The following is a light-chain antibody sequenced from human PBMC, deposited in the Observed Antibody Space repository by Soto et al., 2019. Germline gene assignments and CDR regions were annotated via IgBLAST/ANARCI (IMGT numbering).Light chain of an antibody. V-gene: IGKV3-20*01. CDR3: QQYGSSPSLT. Sequence: EIVMTQSPATQSVSPGQRATLSCRASQSVSSSYLAWYQQKPGQAPRLLIYGASSRATGIPDRFSGSGSGTDFTLTISRLEPEDFAVYYCQQYGSSPSLTFGGGTKVDI. CDR2: GAS. J-gene: IGKJ4*01. CDR1: QSVSSSY.